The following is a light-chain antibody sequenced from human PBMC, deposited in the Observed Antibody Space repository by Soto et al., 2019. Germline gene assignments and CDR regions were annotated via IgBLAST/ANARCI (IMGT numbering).Light chain of an antibody. CDR3: QQYNSYPWT. CDR2: KAS. J-gene: IGKJ1*01. CDR1: QSSSIW. V-gene: IGKV1-5*03. Sequence: DIQMTQSPSTLSASVGDRVTITCRASQSSSIWLAWYQQKPGKAPKLLIYKASSLESGVPSRFSGSRSGTEFTLTISSLQPDDFATYYCQQYNSYPWTFGQGTKVEVK.